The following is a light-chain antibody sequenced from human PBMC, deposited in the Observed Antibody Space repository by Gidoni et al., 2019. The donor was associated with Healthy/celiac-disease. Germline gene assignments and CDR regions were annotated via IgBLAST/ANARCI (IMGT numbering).Light chain of an antibody. V-gene: IGLV1-44*01. Sequence: QSVLTQPPSASGTPGQRVTITCSGSSSNIGSNTVNWYQQLPGTAPKLLIYSNNQRPSGVPDRFSGSKSGTSATLAISGLQSEDEADYYCAAWNVRGYVFGTGTKVTVL. CDR2: SNN. CDR1: SSNIGSNT. J-gene: IGLJ1*01. CDR3: AAWNVRGYV.